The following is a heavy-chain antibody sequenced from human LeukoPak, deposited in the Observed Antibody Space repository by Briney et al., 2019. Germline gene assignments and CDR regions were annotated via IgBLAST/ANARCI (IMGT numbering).Heavy chain of an antibody. CDR2: IYSGGST. Sequence: GGSLRLSCAASGFTVSSNYMSWIRQAPGKGLEWVSVIYSGGSTYYADSVKGRFTISRDNAKNTVNLQMNSLREEDTAVYYCVRETDCTGGSCYLSHWFDPWGQGTLVTFSS. V-gene: IGHV3-66*01. J-gene: IGHJ5*02. CDR1: GFTVSSNY. CDR3: VRETDCTGGSCYLSHWFDP. D-gene: IGHD2-15*01.